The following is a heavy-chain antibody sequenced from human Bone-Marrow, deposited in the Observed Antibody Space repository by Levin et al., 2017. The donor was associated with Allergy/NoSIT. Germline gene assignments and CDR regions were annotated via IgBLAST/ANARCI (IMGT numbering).Heavy chain of an antibody. Sequence: GESLKISCAASGFTFTSHSLNWVRQAPGKGLEWLAFISSDGGTLSYAHSVKGRFTISRDNSKNSLHLQMSSLSGDDTAVYYCARDPVTRYSYFDHWGQGTLVAVSS. CDR1: GFTFTSHS. CDR3: ARDPVTRYSYFDH. J-gene: IGHJ4*02. D-gene: IGHD4-17*01. CDR2: ISSDGGTL. V-gene: IGHV3-48*01.